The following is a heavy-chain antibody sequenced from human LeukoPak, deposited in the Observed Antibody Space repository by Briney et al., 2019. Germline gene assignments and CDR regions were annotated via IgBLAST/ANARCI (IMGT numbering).Heavy chain of an antibody. CDR3: AIPYYDFWSGYYTSYYYGMDV. CDR1: GFTFSSYA. V-gene: IGHV3-23*01. Sequence: GGSLRLSCAASGFTFSSYAMSWVRQAPGKGLEWVSAISGSGGSTYYADSVKGRFTISRDNSKNTLYLQMNSLRAEDTAVYYCAIPYYDFWSGYYTSYYYGMDVWGQGTTVTVSS. D-gene: IGHD3-3*01. J-gene: IGHJ6*02. CDR2: ISGSGGST.